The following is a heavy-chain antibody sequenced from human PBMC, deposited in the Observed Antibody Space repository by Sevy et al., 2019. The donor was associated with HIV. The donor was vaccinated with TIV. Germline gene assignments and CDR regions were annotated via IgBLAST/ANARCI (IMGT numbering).Heavy chain of an antibody. CDR3: AGGGYSYGYPDY. V-gene: IGHV1-2*02. CDR1: GYTFTGYY. CDR2: INPNRGGT. D-gene: IGHD5-18*01. Sequence: ASVKVSCKASGYTFTGYYMHWVRQAPGQGLEWMGWINPNRGGTNYAQKFQGRVTMTRDTSISTAYMVLSRLRSDDTAVYYCAGGGYSYGYPDYWGQGTLVTVSS. J-gene: IGHJ4*02.